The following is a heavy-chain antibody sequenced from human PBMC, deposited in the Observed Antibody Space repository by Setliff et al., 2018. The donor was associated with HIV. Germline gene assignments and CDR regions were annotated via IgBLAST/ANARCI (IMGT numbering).Heavy chain of an antibody. D-gene: IGHD6-6*01. CDR2: IHYSGST. CDR1: GASINSGSYY. Sequence: ASETLSLTCSVSGASINSGSYYWTWVRQPPGRGLEWIGEIHYSGSTYYNPSLKSRVTISVDTSKNQFSLKLSSVTAADTAAYYCARAVQLGYFDYWGQGTLVTVSS. CDR3: ARAVQLGYFDY. V-gene: IGHV4-39*07. J-gene: IGHJ4*02.